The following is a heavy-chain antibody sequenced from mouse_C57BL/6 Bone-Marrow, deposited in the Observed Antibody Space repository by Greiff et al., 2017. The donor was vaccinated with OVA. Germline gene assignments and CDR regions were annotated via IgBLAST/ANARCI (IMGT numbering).Heavy chain of an antibody. CDR3: ARRNFGSSFYAMDY. D-gene: IGHD1-1*01. J-gene: IGHJ4*01. CDR1: GFNIKNTY. CDR2: IDPANDNT. Sequence: VQLKQSVAELVRPGASVKLSCTASGFNIKNTYMHWVKQRPEQGLEWIGRIDPANDNTKYASKFPGKATMTADTTSNTAYLQLSSLSSEDASVYCGARRNFGSSFYAMDYWGQGTSVTVSS. V-gene: IGHV14-3*01.